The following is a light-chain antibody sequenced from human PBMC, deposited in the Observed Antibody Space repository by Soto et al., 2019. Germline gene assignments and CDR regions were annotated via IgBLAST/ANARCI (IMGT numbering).Light chain of an antibody. CDR3: QQYNSYSKYT. CDR2: DAF. CDR1: QSISSW. Sequence: DIQMTQSPSTLSASVGDRVTITCRARQSISSWLAWYQQKPGKAAKLLIYDAFSLESGVPSRFSGSGSGTEFNLTISSLQPDDFATYYCQQYNSYSKYTFGQATKLEIK. V-gene: IGKV1-5*01. J-gene: IGKJ2*01.